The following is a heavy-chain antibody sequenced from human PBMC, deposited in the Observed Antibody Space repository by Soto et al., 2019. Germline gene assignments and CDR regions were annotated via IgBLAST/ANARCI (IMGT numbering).Heavy chain of an antibody. Sequence: SSVKVSCKASGGTFSSYAISWVRQAPGQGLEWMGGIIPIFGTANYAQKFQGRVTITGNASTSTAYMELSSLRSEDTAVYYCAIIPYDFWSGYTMDVWGKGTTVTVSS. CDR1: GGTFSSYA. CDR3: AIIPYDFWSGYTMDV. CDR2: IIPIFGTA. V-gene: IGHV1-69*13. J-gene: IGHJ6*03. D-gene: IGHD3-3*01.